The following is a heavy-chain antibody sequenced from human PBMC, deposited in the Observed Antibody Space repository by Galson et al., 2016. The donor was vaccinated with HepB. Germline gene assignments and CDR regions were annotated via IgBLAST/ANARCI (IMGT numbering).Heavy chain of an antibody. CDR1: GFTFSTYA. CDR3: AKGYGVFDY. V-gene: IGHV3-23*01. D-gene: IGHD4-17*01. CDR2: ISGSGGST. J-gene: IGHJ4*02. Sequence: SLRLSCAASGFTFSTYAMSWVRQAPGKGLAWVSAISGSGGSTYYADSVKGRFTTSRDNSKNTVYLQMNSLRAEDTAVYYCAKGYGVFDYWGQGTLVTVSS.